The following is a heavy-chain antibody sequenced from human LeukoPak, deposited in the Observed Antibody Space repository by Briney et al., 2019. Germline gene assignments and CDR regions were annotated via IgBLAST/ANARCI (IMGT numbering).Heavy chain of an antibody. J-gene: IGHJ4*02. D-gene: IGHD5-18*01. CDR3: ARGAYTYDY. CDR2: IDPGASYT. V-gene: IGHV5-10-1*01. Sequence: GESLQISFEGSGYRFTSYWITWVRQMPGKGLEWMGSIDPGASYTNYSPSIQGHVSISFDKSISTAYLQWSSLKASDTAMYYCARGAYTYDYWGQGTLVTVSS. CDR1: GYRFTSYW.